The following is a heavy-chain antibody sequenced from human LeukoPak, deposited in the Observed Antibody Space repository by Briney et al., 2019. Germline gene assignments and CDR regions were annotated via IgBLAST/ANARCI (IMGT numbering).Heavy chain of an antibody. V-gene: IGHV3-48*03. J-gene: IGHJ5*02. CDR2: IGRSGSPV. CDR1: GFTFSDYE. CDR3: ARVRHYYDSSGYYKS. Sequence: GGSLRLSCAASGFTFSDYEMNWVRQAPGKGLEWISSIGRSGSPVYNTDSLKGRFSISRDNAKNTLYLQLNSLRAEDTAVYYCARVRHYYDSSGYYKSWGQGTLVTVSS. D-gene: IGHD3-22*01.